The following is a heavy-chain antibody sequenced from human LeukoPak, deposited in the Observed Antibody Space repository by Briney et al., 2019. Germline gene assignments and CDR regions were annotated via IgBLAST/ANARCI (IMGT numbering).Heavy chain of an antibody. V-gene: IGHV3-15*01. CDR2: IKSKTDGGTT. J-gene: IGHJ3*02. CDR1: GFIFSNAW. Sequence: PGGSLRLSCAGSGFIFSNAWMSWVRQAPGKGLEWVGRIKSKTDGGTTDYAAPVKGRFTISRDDSKNTLYLQMNSLKTEDTAVYYCTTDRRGWELHPRPFDAFDIWGQGTMVTVSS. D-gene: IGHD1-26*01. CDR3: TTDRRGWELHPRPFDAFDI.